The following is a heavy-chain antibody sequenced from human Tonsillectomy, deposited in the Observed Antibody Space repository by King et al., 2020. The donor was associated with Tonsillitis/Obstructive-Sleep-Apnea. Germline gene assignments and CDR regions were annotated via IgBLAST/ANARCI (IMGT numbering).Heavy chain of an antibody. D-gene: IGHD1-1*01. CDR1: SYTFTSYG. Sequence: VQLVESGAEVKKPGASVKVSRKASSYTFTSYGITWVRQAPGQGLEWMGWISAFYGNTNYAQKLQGRVTMTTDTSTSTAYMELRSLRSDDTAVYYCARGTRNNWNDEVDYFDYWGQGTLVTVSS. CDR2: ISAFYGNT. CDR3: ARGTRNNWNDEVDYFDY. J-gene: IGHJ4*02. V-gene: IGHV1-18*01.